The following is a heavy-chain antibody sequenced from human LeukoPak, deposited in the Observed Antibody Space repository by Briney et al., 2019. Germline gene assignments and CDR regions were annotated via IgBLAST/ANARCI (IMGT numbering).Heavy chain of an antibody. J-gene: IGHJ5*02. D-gene: IGHD2-2*01. CDR3: ARVPMVGYCSSTSCPRWFDP. CDR2: INAGNGNT. CDR1: GYTFTSYA. Sequence: ASVKVSCKASGYTFTSYAMHWVRQAPGQRLEWMGWINAGNGNTKYSQKFQGRVTITRNTSISTAYMELSSLRSEDTAVYYCARVPMVGYCSSTSCPRWFDPWGQGTLVTVSS. V-gene: IGHV1-3*01.